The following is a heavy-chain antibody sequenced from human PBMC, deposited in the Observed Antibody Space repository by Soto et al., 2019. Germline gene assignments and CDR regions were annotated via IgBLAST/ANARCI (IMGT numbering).Heavy chain of an antibody. Sequence: QVQLVESGGALVHPGRPLSPPCAASGFTFSGIAMHWVRQAPGRGLEGGAVIWYDGSNKYYANSVKGRFTISRDNSKNTLYLQMNSLRAEDTAVYYCARDSYYYDSSGYPLDYWGQGTLVTVSS. J-gene: IGHJ4*02. CDR1: GFTFSGIA. CDR3: ARDSYYYDSSGYPLDY. D-gene: IGHD3-22*01. V-gene: IGHV3-33*01. CDR2: IWYDGSNK.